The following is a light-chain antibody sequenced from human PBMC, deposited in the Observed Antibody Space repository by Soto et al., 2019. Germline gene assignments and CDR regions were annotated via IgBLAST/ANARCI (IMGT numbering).Light chain of an antibody. Sequence: EIVLTQSPGTLSLSPGERATLSCRASQSVNSNHLAWYQQRPGQAPRLLIYSASSRATGIPDRFSGSGSGTDFTLTISRLEPEDFAVYYCQQYDNTPMYTFGQGTKLEIK. V-gene: IGKV3-20*01. CDR2: SAS. J-gene: IGKJ2*01. CDR3: QQYDNTPMYT. CDR1: QSVNSNH.